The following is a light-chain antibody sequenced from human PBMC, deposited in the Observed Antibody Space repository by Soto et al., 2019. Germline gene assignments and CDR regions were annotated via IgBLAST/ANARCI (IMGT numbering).Light chain of an antibody. Sequence: EIVLTQSPGTLSLSPGERGTLSCRASQGVGSNYLAWYQQKPGQAPRLLIYDASNRATGIPARFSGSGSGTDFTLNISSLEPEDFAVYYCQQRSNWPLTFGPGTKVDIK. V-gene: IGKV3D-11*01. CDR1: QGVGSNY. CDR3: QQRSNWPLT. CDR2: DAS. J-gene: IGKJ3*01.